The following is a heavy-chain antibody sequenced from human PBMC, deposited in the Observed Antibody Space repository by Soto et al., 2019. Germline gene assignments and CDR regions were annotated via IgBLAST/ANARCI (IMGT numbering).Heavy chain of an antibody. J-gene: IGHJ4*02. CDR3: ARDDSRYIWGSYHFDY. Sequence: PGGSLRLSCAASGFTFSSYGMHWVRQAPGKGLEWVAVIWYDGSNKYYADSVKGRFTISRDNSKNTLYLQMNSLRAEDTAVYYCARDDSRYIWGSYHFDYWGQGTLVTVSS. D-gene: IGHD3-16*02. CDR1: GFTFSSYG. CDR2: IWYDGSNK. V-gene: IGHV3-33*01.